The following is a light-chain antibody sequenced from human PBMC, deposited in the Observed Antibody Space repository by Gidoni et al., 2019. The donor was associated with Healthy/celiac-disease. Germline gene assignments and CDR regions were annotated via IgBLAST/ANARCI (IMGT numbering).Light chain of an antibody. CDR1: QSLLHINGYNY. CDR2: LGS. J-gene: IGKJ1*01. Sequence: IVMPHSPLSLPVTPGAPASISCRSSQSLLHINGYNYLDWYLQKPGQSPQLLIYLGSNRDCGVPDRFSGSGSGTDFTLKISRVEAEDVGVYYCMQALQTPLTFGQGTKVEIK. CDR3: MQALQTPLT. V-gene: IGKV2-28*01.